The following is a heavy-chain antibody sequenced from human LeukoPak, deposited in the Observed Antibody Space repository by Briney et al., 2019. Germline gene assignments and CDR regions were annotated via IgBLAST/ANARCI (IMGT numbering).Heavy chain of an antibody. Sequence: SETLSLTCTVSGGSISSYYWSWIGQPPGKGVEWIGYIYYSGSTNYNPSLKSRVTISVDTSKNQFSLKLSSVTAADTAVYYCARITRGAWFDPWGQGTLVTVSS. CDR3: ARITRGAWFDP. CDR1: GGSISSYY. V-gene: IGHV4-59*01. J-gene: IGHJ5*02. CDR2: IYYSGST. D-gene: IGHD3-16*01.